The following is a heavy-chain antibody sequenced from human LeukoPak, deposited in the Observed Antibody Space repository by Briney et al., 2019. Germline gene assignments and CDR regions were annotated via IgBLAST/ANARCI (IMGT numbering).Heavy chain of an antibody. CDR3: ARDYPTSGIVTIFDY. J-gene: IGHJ4*02. D-gene: IGHD1-1*01. Sequence: PGGSLRLSCASSGFTFNNYAMTWVRQAPGKGLEWVSSITASGGSTYCTDSVKGRFTISRDNSKNTLYLQMSSLRAEDTAVYYCARDYPTSGIVTIFDYWRQGTLVTVSS. V-gene: IGHV3-23*01. CDR1: GFTFNNYA. CDR2: ITASGGST.